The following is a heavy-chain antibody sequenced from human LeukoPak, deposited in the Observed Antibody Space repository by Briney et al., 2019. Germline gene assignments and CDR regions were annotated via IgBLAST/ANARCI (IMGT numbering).Heavy chain of an antibody. D-gene: IGHD1-26*01. V-gene: IGHV3-23*01. CDR2: VSGSGASA. CDR3: AREVGYLDY. J-gene: IGHJ4*02. Sequence: GGSLRLSCAASGFTFSRYAMSGVRQAPGKGLEWVCSVSGSGASAYFADSVKGRVTFSRDNSKNTLYLQMNSLRAEDTASYYCAREVGYLDYWGQGTLVTVSP. CDR1: GFTFSRYA.